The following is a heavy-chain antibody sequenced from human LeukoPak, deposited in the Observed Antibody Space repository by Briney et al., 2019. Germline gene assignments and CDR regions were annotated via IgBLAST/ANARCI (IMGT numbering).Heavy chain of an antibody. CDR3: ARDSLGYSSSSSFDY. CDR2: ISYDGSNK. V-gene: IGHV3-30*03. J-gene: IGHJ4*02. CDR1: GFTFSSYG. D-gene: IGHD6-6*01. Sequence: PGGSLRLSCAASGFTFSSYGVSWVRQPPGKGLEWVAVISYDGSNKYYADSVKGRFTISRDNSKNTLYLQMNSLRAEDTAVYYCARDSLGYSSSSSFDYWGQGTLVTVSS.